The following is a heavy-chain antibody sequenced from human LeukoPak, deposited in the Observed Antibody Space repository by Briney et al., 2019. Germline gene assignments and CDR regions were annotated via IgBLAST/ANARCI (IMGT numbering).Heavy chain of an antibody. CDR2: FDPEDGET. CDR1: GYTLTELS. D-gene: IGHD3-9*01. Sequence: ASVKVSCKVSGYTLTELSVHWVRQTPGKGLEWMGGFDPEDGETIYAQKFQGRVTMTEDTSTDTAYMELSSLRSEDTAVYYCATGRFTGDSLDYWGQGTLVTVSS. J-gene: IGHJ4*02. V-gene: IGHV1-24*01. CDR3: ATGRFTGDSLDY.